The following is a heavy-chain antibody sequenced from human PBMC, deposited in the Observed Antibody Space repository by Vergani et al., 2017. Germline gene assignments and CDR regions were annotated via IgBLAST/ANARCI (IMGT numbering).Heavy chain of an antibody. Sequence: QVQLEQSGGEVKKPGSSVRVSCKASGGKFSSSAISWVRQAPGQGLEWVGRIIPIFGTANYAQKFQGRVTITADESTSTAYMELSSLRSEDTAVYYCASRDPNRGYSYGFDYWGQGTLVTVSS. CDR2: IIPIFGTA. CDR3: ASRDPNRGYSYGFDY. D-gene: IGHD5-18*01. V-gene: IGHV1-69*18. J-gene: IGHJ4*02. CDR1: GGKFSSSA.